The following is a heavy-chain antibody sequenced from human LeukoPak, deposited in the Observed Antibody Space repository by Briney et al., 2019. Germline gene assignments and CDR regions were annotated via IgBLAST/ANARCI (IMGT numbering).Heavy chain of an antibody. CDR1: GGSINGGSYY. CDR3: ARVGFAGTGDDY. J-gene: IGHJ4*02. Sequence: SETLSLTCTVSGGSINGGSYYWGWIRQPPGKGLEWIGTIYYSGATYYNPSLKSRVTISVHTSKKQFSLKLTSVTAADTAVYYCARVGFAGTGDDYWGQGTLVTVSS. D-gene: IGHD1-1*01. CDR2: IYYSGAT. V-gene: IGHV4-39*07.